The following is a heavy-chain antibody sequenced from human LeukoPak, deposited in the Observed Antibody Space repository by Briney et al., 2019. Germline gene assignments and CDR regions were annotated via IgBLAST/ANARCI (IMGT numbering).Heavy chain of an antibody. Sequence: SETLSLTCAVYGGSFSGYYWSWIRQPPGKGLEWIGEINHSGSTNYNPSLKSRVTISVDTSKNQFSLKLSSVTAADTAVYYCARKPLGYCSGGSCYKGYYFDYWGQGTLVTVSS. CDR3: ARKPLGYCSGGSCYKGYYFDY. J-gene: IGHJ4*02. V-gene: IGHV4-34*01. CDR2: INHSGST. D-gene: IGHD2-15*01. CDR1: GGSFSGYY.